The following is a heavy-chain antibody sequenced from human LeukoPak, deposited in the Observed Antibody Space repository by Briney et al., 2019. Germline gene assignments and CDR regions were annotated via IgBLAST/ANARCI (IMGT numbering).Heavy chain of an antibody. V-gene: IGHV3-74*01. CDR1: GFSFRSYW. CDR2: ISSDGNTT. Sequence: GGSLRLSCAASGFSFRSYWMHWVRQLPGKGLVWVSRISSDGNTTGYADSVKGRFTISRDNAKNTLYLQMNSLRAEDTAVYYCARGDLDYWGQGTLVTVSS. CDR3: ARGDLDY. J-gene: IGHJ4*02.